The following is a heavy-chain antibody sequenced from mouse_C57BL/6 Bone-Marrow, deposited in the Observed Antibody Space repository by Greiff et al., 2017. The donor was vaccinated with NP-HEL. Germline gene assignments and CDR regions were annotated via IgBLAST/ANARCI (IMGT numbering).Heavy chain of an antibody. J-gene: IGHJ2*01. CDR1: GYTFTSYW. Sequence: QVQLQQSGAELVRPGTSVKLSCKASGYTFTSYWMHWVKQRPGQGLEWIGVIDPSDSYTNYNQKFKGKATLTVDTSSSTAYMQLSSLTSEDSAVYYCALNWGYYFDYWGQGTTLTVSS. CDR2: IDPSDSYT. V-gene: IGHV1-59*01. D-gene: IGHD4-1*02. CDR3: ALNWGYYFDY.